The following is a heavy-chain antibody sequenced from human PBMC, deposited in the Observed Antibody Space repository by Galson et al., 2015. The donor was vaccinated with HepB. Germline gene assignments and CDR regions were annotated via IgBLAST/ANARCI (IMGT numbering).Heavy chain of an antibody. J-gene: IGHJ4*02. CDR2: IDSSGRT. Sequence: LSLTCSVSGGSISTGDFYWSWIRQHPGKGLEWIGFIDSSGRTYYNPSLRSRVSISSDTSDNKFTLRLTSVTAADTAVYYYARDRLLEYEYFFDYWGQGTLVTVSS. V-gene: IGHV4-31*03. D-gene: IGHD2/OR15-2a*01. CDR3: ARDRLLEYEYFFDY. CDR1: GGSISTGDFY.